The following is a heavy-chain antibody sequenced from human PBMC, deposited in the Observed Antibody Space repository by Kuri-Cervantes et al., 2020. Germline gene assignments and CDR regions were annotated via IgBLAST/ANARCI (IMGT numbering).Heavy chain of an antibody. Sequence: GESLKISCAASGFTVSSNYMSWVRQAPGKGLEWVSVIYSGGSTYYADSVKGRFTISRDNSKNTLYLQMNSLRAEDTAVYYCARGEGPLDYWGQGTLVTVSS. CDR2: IYSGGST. CDR3: ARGEGPLDY. CDR1: GFTVSSNY. V-gene: IGHV3-53*01. J-gene: IGHJ4*02.